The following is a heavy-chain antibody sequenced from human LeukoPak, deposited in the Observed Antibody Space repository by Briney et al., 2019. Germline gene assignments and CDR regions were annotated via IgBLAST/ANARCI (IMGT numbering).Heavy chain of an antibody. CDR2: ISGSGGSK. CDR1: GFTFSSYA. V-gene: IGHV3-23*01. D-gene: IGHD3-3*01. CDR3: AKDQMYYDFWSGLDY. Sequence: GGSLRLSCAASGFTFSSYAMSWVRQAPGKGLEWVSAISGSGGSKYYADSVKGRFTISRDNSKNTLYLQMNSLRAEDTAVYYCAKDQMYYDFWSGLDYWGQGTLVTVSS. J-gene: IGHJ4*02.